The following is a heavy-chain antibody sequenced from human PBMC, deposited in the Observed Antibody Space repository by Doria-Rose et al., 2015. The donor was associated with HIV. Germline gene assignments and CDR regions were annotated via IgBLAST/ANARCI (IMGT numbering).Heavy chain of an antibody. Sequence: QITLKESGPVLVKPTETLTLTCTVSGVSLSSPGMGVSWIRQTPGKALEWLANIFADGERSYKPSLKSRLTISRGTCKSQVVLTMTDMDPVDTATYYCARIKSSRWYHKYYFDFWGQGTRVIVSA. J-gene: IGHJ4*02. CDR1: GVSLSSPGMG. CDR3: ARIKSSRWYHKYYFDF. D-gene: IGHD6-13*01. V-gene: IGHV2-26*01. CDR2: IFADGER.